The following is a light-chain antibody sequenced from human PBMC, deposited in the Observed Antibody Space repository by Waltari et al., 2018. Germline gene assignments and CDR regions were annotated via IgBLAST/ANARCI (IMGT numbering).Light chain of an antibody. J-gene: IGKJ1*01. CDR3: QQYNSYSWT. CDR1: QSISIW. CDR2: DAS. V-gene: IGKV1-5*01. Sequence: DIQMTQSPSTLSASVGDRVTITCRASQSISIWLGWYQQKPGKAPKLLRYDASSLESGVPSRFSGSGSGTEFTLTISSLQPDDFATYYCQQYNSYSWTFGQGTKVEIK.